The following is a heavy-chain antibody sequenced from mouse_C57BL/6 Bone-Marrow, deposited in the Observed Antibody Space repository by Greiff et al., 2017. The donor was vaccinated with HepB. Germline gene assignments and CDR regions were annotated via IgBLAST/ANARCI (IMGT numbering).Heavy chain of an antibody. V-gene: IGHV10-1*01. D-gene: IGHD1-1*01. CDR1: GFSFNTYA. J-gene: IGHJ2*01. Sequence: DVQLVESGGGLVQPKGSLKLSCAASGFSFNTYAMNWVRQAPGKGLEWVARIRSKSNNYATYYAHSVKDRFTISRDDSQSMLYLQMNNLKTEDTAIYYCVRHRPSDYYGTRGYFDYWGQGTTLTVSS. CDR3: VRHRPSDYYGTRGYFDY. CDR2: IRSKSNNYAT.